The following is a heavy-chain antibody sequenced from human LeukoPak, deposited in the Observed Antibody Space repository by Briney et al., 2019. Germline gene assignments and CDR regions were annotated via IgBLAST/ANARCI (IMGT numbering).Heavy chain of an antibody. J-gene: IGHJ4*02. V-gene: IGHV3-49*04. CDR1: GFTFGDYA. Sequence: GGSLRLSCTASGFTFGDYAMTWVRQAPGKGLEWVGFVRSKIYGGTPEYAASVKGRFTISRDDSKGIAYLQMNSLKTEDTAVYYCTRDQTPYYWGQGTLVTVSS. CDR3: TRDQTPYY. CDR2: VRSKIYGGTP.